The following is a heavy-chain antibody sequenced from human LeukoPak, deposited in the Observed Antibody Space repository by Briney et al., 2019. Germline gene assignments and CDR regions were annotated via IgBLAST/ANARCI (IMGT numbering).Heavy chain of an antibody. CDR1: GHTFTNEE. Sequence: ESSVTVSCTASGHTFTNEEIHGVRQAAGQGLEWMGWMNPSSGNTDYAQKFQGRLTMTRNTSISTAYMDLSSLRSDDTAVYYCARRDCTTGACRFDDWGQGTRVSVSP. CDR3: ARRDCTTGACRFDD. D-gene: IGHD2-8*01. J-gene: IGHJ4*02. CDR2: MNPSSGNT. V-gene: IGHV1-8*01.